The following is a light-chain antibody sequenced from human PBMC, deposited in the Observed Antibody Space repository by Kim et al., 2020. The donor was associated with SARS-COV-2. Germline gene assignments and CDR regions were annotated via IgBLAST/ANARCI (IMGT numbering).Light chain of an antibody. J-gene: IGKJ4*01. V-gene: IGKV3-20*01. CDR3: QQYGDLPLI. CDR1: QSVTSSF. Sequence: ETVLTQSPGTLSLSPGQRATLSCRASQSVTSSFLAWYQQKPGQAPRLLIYGASSRATGIADRFSGRGSGTDFTLTISRLQPEDFAVYYCQQYGDLPLIFGGGTKVDIK. CDR2: GAS.